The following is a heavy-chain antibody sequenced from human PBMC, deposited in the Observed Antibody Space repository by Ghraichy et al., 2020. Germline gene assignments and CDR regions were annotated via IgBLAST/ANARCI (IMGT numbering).Heavy chain of an antibody. D-gene: IGHD3-3*01. Sequence: GESLNISCAASGFTFNNYWMHWVRQAPGKGLVWVSRIKSDGSDTTYVDSVNGRFTISRDNAKNLLYLQMNSLRAEDTAVYYCARDRGSSFWSDYYKGLFDYWGQGTLVTVSS. CDR3: ARDRGSSFWSDYYKGLFDY. CDR1: GFTFNNYW. J-gene: IGHJ4*02. CDR2: IKSDGSDT. V-gene: IGHV3-74*01.